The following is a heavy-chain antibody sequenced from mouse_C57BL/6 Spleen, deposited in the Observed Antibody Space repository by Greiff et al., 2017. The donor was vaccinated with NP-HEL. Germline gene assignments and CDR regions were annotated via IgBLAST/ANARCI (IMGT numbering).Heavy chain of an antibody. CDR3: TTHNYYGSSLYAY. CDR2: IDPENGDT. J-gene: IGHJ3*01. D-gene: IGHD1-1*01. CDR1: GFNIKDDY. V-gene: IGHV14-4*01. Sequence: EVQLQQSGAELVRPGASVKLSCTASGFNIKDDYMHWVKQRPEQGLEWIGWIDPENGDTEYASKFQGKATITADTSSNTAYLQLSSLTSEDTAVYYCTTHNYYGSSLYAYWGQGTLVTVSA.